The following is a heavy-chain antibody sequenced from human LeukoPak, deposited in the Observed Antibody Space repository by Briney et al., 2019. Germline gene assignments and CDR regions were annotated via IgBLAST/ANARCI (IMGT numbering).Heavy chain of an antibody. J-gene: IGHJ5*02. CDR1: GYTFTGYY. CDR3: AREYYGRALDP. D-gene: IGHD2-21*01. CDR2: INPNSGGT. V-gene: IGHV1-2*02. Sequence: GASVKVSCKASGYTFTGYYMHWVRQAPGQGLEWMGWINPNSGGTNFAQKFQGRVTMTRDTSISTAYMELSRLRSDDTAVYHCAREYYGRALDPWGQGTLVTVSS.